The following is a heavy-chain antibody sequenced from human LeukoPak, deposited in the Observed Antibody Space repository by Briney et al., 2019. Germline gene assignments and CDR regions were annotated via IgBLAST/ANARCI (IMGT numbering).Heavy chain of an antibody. V-gene: IGHV3-53*01. CDR2: IYSGGNT. CDR3: ARRAGEYSHPYDY. CDR1: GFTVSSNS. Sequence: GGSLRLSCTVSGFTVSSNSWSWVRQAPGKGLEWVSFIYSGGNTHYSDSVKGRFTLSRDNSKNTLYLQMNSLRAEDAAIYYCARRAGEYSHPYDYWGQGTLVTVSS. J-gene: IGHJ4*02. D-gene: IGHD2-15*01.